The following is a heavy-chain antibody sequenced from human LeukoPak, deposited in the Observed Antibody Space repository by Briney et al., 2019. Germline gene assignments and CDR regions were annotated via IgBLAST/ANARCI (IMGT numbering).Heavy chain of an antibody. D-gene: IGHD3-10*01. CDR2: IYYSGST. CDR3: ARLRGFGGYDYYMDV. V-gene: IGHV4-39*01. J-gene: IGHJ6*03. Sequence: KPSETLSLTCTVSGGSISSSSYYWGWIRQPPGKGLEWIGSIYYSGSTYYNPSLKSRVTISVDTSKNQFSLKLSSVTAADTAVYYCARLRGFGGYDYYMDVWGKGTRSPSP. CDR1: GGSISSSSYY.